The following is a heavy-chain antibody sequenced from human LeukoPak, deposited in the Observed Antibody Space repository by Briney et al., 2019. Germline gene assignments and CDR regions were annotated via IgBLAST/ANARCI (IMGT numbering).Heavy chain of an antibody. CDR1: GFTLSNYG. V-gene: IGHV3-30*02. CDR3: AQDIPMEQVPGLGPGS. CDR2: MQFDGSVE. Sequence: GGSLRLSCVVSGFTLSNYGIHWVRQAPGKGLEWVTFMQFDGSVEFYADSVKGRFTMSRDNSKNTAFLRMSGLRTEDTAVYFCAQDIPMEQVPGLGPGSWGRGTLVTVSS. J-gene: IGHJ4*02. D-gene: IGHD1-26*01.